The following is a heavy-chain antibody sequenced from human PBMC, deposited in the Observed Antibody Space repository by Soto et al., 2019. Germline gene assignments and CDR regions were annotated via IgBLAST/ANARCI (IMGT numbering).Heavy chain of an antibody. CDR1: GDSISSSNSH. V-gene: IGHV4-39*01. CDR3: VRYDRINMKPYSPEGFHI. J-gene: IGHJ3*02. CDR2: VYYGGAIFYSGNI. Sequence: SETLSLTCTVSGDSISSSNSHWGWTRQPPGKGLEYIGSVYYGGAIFYSGNIYYNPSLKSRVTISVDTSKNQFSLRLSSVTAADTGVYYCVRYDRINMKPYSPEGFHIWGQGTMVT. D-gene: IGHD3-3*02.